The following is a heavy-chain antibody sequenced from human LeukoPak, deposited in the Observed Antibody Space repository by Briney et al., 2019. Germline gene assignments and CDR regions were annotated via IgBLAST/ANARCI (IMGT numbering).Heavy chain of an antibody. CDR1: GFTFSSYS. Sequence: GGSLRLSCAASGFTFSSYSMNWVRQAPGKGLEWVSSISSSSSYIYYADSVKGRFTISRGNAKNSLYLQMNSLRAEDTAVYYCARGPLNWFDPWGQGTLVTVSS. CDR3: ARGPLNWFDP. J-gene: IGHJ5*02. CDR2: ISSSSSYI. V-gene: IGHV3-21*01.